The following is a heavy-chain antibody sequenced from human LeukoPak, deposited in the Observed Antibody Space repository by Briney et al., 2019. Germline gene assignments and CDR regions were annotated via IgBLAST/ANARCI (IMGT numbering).Heavy chain of an antibody. CDR1: GYNYRDYY. CDR2: INPHSGGT. Sequence: ASVKVSCKASGYNYRDYYIHWVRHAPGQGLEWMGWINPHSGGTRYAPRFQGRVTMSSDMSINTAYMGLRRLRSDDTAIFYCARVDRLYERTYPAGYDIWGQGTRVTVSS. J-gene: IGHJ3*02. D-gene: IGHD6-25*01. V-gene: IGHV1-2*02. CDR3: ARVDRLYERTYPAGYDI.